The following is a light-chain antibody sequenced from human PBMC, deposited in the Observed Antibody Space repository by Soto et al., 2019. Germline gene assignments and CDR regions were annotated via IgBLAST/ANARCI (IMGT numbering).Light chain of an antibody. V-gene: IGLV7-46*01. Sequence: QAVVTQEPSLTVSPGGTVTLTCASSTETVTSGHYPYWLQQKPGQAPTTLIYDTSKKHSWTPARFSGSLLGGKAALTLAGAQPEDEADYFCLLSYGNSRVFGGGTKVTVL. CDR1: TETVTSGHY. CDR2: DTS. CDR3: LLSYGNSRV. J-gene: IGLJ3*02.